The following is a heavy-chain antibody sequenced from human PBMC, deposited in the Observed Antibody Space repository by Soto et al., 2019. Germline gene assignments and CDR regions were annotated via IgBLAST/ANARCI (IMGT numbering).Heavy chain of an antibody. J-gene: IGHJ3*02. Sequence: EVQLLESGGGLVQPGGSLRLSCAASGFTFSSYAMSWVRQAPGKGLEWVSAISGSGGSTYYADSVKGRFTISRDNSKNTLYLQMNSLRAEDTVVYYCAKDQDSYDILTGYYIGSFDIWGQGTMVTVSS. CDR3: AKDQDSYDILTGYYIGSFDI. CDR1: GFTFSSYA. V-gene: IGHV3-23*01. D-gene: IGHD3-9*01. CDR2: ISGSGGST.